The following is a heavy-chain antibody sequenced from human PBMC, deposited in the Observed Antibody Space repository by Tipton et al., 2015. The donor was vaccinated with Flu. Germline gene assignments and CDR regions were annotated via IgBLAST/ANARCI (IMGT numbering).Heavy chain of an antibody. Sequence: LRLSCTVSGGSTSGDHWNWIRQPAGKGLEWIGRIYTSGSTNYNPSLKSRVTMSVDASKTQFSRKLSSVTAADTAVYYCARRTDSGSFNWFDSWGHGTLVTVSS. CDR1: GGSTSGDH. V-gene: IGHV4-4*07. D-gene: IGHD1-26*01. CDR3: ARRTDSGSFNWFDS. J-gene: IGHJ5*01. CDR2: IYTSGST.